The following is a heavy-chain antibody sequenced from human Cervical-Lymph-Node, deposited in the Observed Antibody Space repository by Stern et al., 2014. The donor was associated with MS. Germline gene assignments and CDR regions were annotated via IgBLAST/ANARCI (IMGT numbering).Heavy chain of an antibody. D-gene: IGHD3-10*01. J-gene: IGHJ6*02. CDR3: TTGVGELLHGFYYYYGMDV. Sequence: EVQLVESGGGLVNPGGSLRVSCAASGFSLNDAWMSWVRQAPGKGLEWVGRIKSKTEGETTDYAAPVEGRFTISRDDSKNTVSLQMNRLKTEDTALYYCTTGVGELLHGFYYYYGMDVWGQGTTVTVSS. CDR2: IKSKTEGETT. CDR1: GFSLNDAW. V-gene: IGHV3-15*01.